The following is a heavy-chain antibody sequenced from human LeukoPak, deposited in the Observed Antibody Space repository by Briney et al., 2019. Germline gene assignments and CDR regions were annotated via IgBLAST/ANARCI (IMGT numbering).Heavy chain of an antibody. CDR3: AREPYDSSGSLALDI. Sequence: SETLSLTCTVSGGSISSYYWSWIRQPPGKGLEWIGYIYYSGSTNYNPSLKSRVTISVDTSKNQFSLKLNSVTAADTAVYYCAREPYDSSGSLALDIWGQGTMVTVSS. V-gene: IGHV4-59*01. CDR1: GGSISSYY. CDR2: IYYSGST. D-gene: IGHD3-22*01. J-gene: IGHJ3*02.